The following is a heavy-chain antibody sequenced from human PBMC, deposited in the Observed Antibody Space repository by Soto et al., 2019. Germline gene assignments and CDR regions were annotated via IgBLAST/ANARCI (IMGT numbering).Heavy chain of an antibody. V-gene: IGHV1-3*01. CDR1: GNTVPNYA. Sequence: ASVKVSCKASGNTVPNYAIHWVRQAPGQRLEWMGWINGGNGNTYYSEHFQGRVTFTRDTSAGTVYMQLSSLTSEDTAVYYCARDESRFIGTHCIYDFDYWGQGTLITVSS. CDR2: INGGNGNT. D-gene: IGHD1-1*01. CDR3: ARDESRFIGTHCIYDFDY. J-gene: IGHJ4*02.